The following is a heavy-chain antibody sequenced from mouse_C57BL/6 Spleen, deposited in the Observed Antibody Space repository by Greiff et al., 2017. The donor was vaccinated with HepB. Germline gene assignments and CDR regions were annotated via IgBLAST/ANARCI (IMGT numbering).Heavy chain of an antibody. CDR3: ARKYDYDVGRYYAMDY. D-gene: IGHD2-4*01. CDR1: GYTFTSYW. Sequence: QVQLQQPGAELVKPGASVKLSCKASGYTFTSYWMHWVKQRPERGLEWIGRIDNNSGGTKYNEKLKSKATLTVDKPSSTAYMQLSSLTSEDSAVYYCARKYDYDVGRYYAMDYWGQGTSVTVSS. J-gene: IGHJ4*01. CDR2: IDNNSGGT. V-gene: IGHV1-72*01.